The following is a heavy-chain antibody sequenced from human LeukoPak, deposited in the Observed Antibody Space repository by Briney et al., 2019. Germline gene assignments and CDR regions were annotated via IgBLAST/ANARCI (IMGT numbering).Heavy chain of an antibody. Sequence: GRSLRLSCTASGFTFTSYAMHWVRQAPGKGLEWVAVISYDASNKYYADSVKGRFTISRDNSKNTLYLQMDSLRAEDTTVYYCARPDSRYFYGMDVWGQGATVTVSS. J-gene: IGHJ6*02. CDR1: GFTFTSYA. V-gene: IGHV3-30*04. D-gene: IGHD2/OR15-2a*01. CDR3: ARPDSRYFYGMDV. CDR2: ISYDASNK.